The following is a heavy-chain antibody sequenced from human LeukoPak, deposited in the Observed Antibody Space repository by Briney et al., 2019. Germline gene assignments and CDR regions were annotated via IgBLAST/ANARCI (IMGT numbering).Heavy chain of an antibody. J-gene: IGHJ3*02. V-gene: IGHV3-11*04. CDR1: GFAFSDYY. CDR2: ISSSGSTI. CDR3: ARDLSSRGYTYGTPAFTFDI. Sequence: GGSLRLPCAASGFAFSDYYMSWIRQAPGKGLEWVSYISSSGSTIYYADSLKGRFTISRDNAKNSLSLLMNSLRAEDTAVYYCARDLSSRGYTYGTPAFTFDIWGQGTMVTVSS. D-gene: IGHD5-18*01.